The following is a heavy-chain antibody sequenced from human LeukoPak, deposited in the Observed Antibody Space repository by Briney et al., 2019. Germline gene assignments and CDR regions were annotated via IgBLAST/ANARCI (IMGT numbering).Heavy chain of an antibody. CDR1: AGSLNSCYYY. J-gene: IGHJ3*02. D-gene: IGHD4-23*01. Sequence: SQTLSLTCTVSAGSLNSCYYYWSWIRQPAGKGLVWIGRIYSPGTNYNYNPSVKSRVTISIDTSKHQFSLKLTSVTAADTAVYYCARAGVTLSAFDIWGQGTMVTVSS. CDR3: ARAGVTLSAFDI. V-gene: IGHV4-61*02. CDR2: IYSPGTN.